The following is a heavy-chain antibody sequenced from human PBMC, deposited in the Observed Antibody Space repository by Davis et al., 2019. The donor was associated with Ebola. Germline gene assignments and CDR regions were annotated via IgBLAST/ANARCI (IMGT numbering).Heavy chain of an antibody. V-gene: IGHV4-4*02. CDR1: GGSISSSNW. CDR3: ARGVLRFLEFRGAWFDP. J-gene: IGHJ5*02. CDR2: IYHSGST. Sequence: PSETLSLTCAVSGGSISSSNWWSWVRQPPGKGLEWIGEIYHSGSTNYNPSLKSRVTISVDKSKNQFSLKLSSVTAADTAVYYCARGVLRFLEFRGAWFDPWGQGTLVTVSS. D-gene: IGHD3-3*01.